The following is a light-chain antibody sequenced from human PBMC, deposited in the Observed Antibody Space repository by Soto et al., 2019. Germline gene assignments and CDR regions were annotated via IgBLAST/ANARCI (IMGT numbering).Light chain of an antibody. CDR3: QQYSKWPWT. CDR1: QSVSNS. CDR2: GAS. J-gene: IGKJ1*01. V-gene: IGKV3-15*01. Sequence: EIVMTQSPATLSVSPGERATLSCRASQSVSNSLAWHQQKPGQGPRLLIYGASTRATGIPARFSGSGSGTDFTLTISSLQSKDFEVYYCQQYSKWPWTFGKGTKVEI.